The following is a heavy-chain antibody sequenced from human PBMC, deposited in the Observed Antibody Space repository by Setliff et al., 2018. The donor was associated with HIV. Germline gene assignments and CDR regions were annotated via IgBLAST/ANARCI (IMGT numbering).Heavy chain of an antibody. D-gene: IGHD3-16*02. CDR1: GYSFTKFW. Sequence: GESLKISCQASGYSFTKFWIGWVRQMPGKGLEWMGLIYPGDSDTRYSPSFQGQVTISADKSTNTLFLHLGSLKASDTAMYYCAGLETFGGVIVDYFDYWGQGTLVTVSS. V-gene: IGHV5-51*01. CDR3: AGLETFGGVIVDYFDY. CDR2: IYPGDSDT. J-gene: IGHJ4*02.